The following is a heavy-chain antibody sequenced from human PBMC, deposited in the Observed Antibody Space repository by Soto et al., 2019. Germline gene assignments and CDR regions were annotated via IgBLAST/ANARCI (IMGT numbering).Heavy chain of an antibody. Sequence: QVQLVQSGAEVKKPGASVKLSCRTSGYTFTHYYIHWVRQAPGQGLEWLAIINPASGSTNYAQVFQGRLTLTMDTSTTTVYMWLSGLRVEDTAIFYCARDLAAGDRWGQGTLVTVSS. CDR1: GYTFTHYY. CDR3: ARDLAAGDR. CDR2: INPASGST. V-gene: IGHV1-46*01. J-gene: IGHJ5*02. D-gene: IGHD6-13*01.